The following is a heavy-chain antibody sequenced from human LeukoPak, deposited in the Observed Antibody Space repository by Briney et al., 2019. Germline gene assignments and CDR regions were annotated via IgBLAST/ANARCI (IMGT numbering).Heavy chain of an antibody. J-gene: IGHJ5*02. CDR3: ARSDSSSAGWFDP. V-gene: IGHV3-30-3*01. Sequence: PGGSLRLSCAASGFTFSSYAMHWVRQAPGKGLEWVAVISYDGSNKYYADSVKGRFTISRDNSKNTLYLQMNSLRAEDTAVYYCARSDSSSAGWFDPWGQGTLVTVSS. CDR2: ISYDGSNK. D-gene: IGHD6-13*01. CDR1: GFTFSSYA.